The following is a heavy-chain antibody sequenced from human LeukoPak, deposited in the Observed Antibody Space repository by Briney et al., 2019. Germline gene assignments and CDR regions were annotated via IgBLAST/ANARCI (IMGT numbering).Heavy chain of an antibody. CDR2: INDNGRKT. CDR3: ARDSRFGESQDY. Sequence: PGGSLRLSCAASGFTFNKYWMHWVRQAPGKGLVWVSRINDNGRKTSYADSVKGRFTISRDNSKNTLYLQMNSLRAEDTAVYYCARDSRFGESQDYWGQGTLVTVSS. D-gene: IGHD3-10*01. J-gene: IGHJ4*02. V-gene: IGHV3-74*01. CDR1: GFTFNKYW.